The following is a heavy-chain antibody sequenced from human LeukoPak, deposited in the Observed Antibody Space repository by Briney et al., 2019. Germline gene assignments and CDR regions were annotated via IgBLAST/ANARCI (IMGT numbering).Heavy chain of an antibody. V-gene: IGHV3-30*18. Sequence: GRSLRLSCAASGFTSSNYDMHWVRQAPGKGLEWVAVISYDGTNKYYADSVKGRFTISRDNSKNTLHLQMNSLRAEDTAVYYCAKDDRGNEAPFDYWGQGTLVTVSS. CDR1: GFTSSNYD. CDR3: AKDDRGNEAPFDY. CDR2: ISYDGTNK. J-gene: IGHJ4*02.